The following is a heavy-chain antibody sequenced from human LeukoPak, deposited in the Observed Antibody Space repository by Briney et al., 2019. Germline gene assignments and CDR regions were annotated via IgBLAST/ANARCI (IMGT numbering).Heavy chain of an antibody. CDR2: IRSKAYGGTT. CDR1: GFTFGDYA. Sequence: GRSLRLSCTASGFTFGDYAMSWFRQAPGKGLEWVGFIRSKAYGGTTEYAASVKGRFTISRDDSKSIAYLQVNSLKTEDTAVYYCTRDLNGDYGFAFDIWGQGTMVTVSS. CDR3: TRDLNGDYGFAFDI. D-gene: IGHD4-17*01. V-gene: IGHV3-49*03. J-gene: IGHJ3*02.